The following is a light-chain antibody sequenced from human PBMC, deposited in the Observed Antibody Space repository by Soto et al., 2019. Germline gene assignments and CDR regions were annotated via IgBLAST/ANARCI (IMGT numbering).Light chain of an antibody. V-gene: IGKV3-11*01. CDR2: DAS. CDR1: QSVSSY. CDR3: QQRSNWPLT. J-gene: IGKJ5*01. Sequence: ILLTQSHAHLSLSPGARATLSCGASQSVSSYLAWYQQKLGQAPRLLIYDASNRATGVPARFSGGGSGTDFTLTISRLEQEEWAVYDCQQRSNWPLTFGQGTRLEIK.